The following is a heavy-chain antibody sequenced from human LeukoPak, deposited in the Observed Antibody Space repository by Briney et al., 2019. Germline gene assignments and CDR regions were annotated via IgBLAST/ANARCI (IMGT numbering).Heavy chain of an antibody. J-gene: IGHJ6*03. CDR1: GGSISSGSYY. V-gene: IGHV4-61*02. CDR3: ARDTPNYYYYMDV. Sequence: PSETLSLTCTVSGGSISSGSYYWSWIRQPAGKGLEWIGRIYTSGSTNCNPSLKSRVTISVDTSKNQFSLKLSSVTAADTAVYYCARDTPNYYYYMDVWGKGTTVTVSS. CDR2: IYTSGST.